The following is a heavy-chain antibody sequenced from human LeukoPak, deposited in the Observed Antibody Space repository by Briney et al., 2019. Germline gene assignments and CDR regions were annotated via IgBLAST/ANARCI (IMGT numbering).Heavy chain of an antibody. CDR2: IRSKANSYAT. Sequence: GGSLKLSCAASGFTFSGSAMHWVRQASGKGLEWVGRIRSKANSYATAYAASVKGRFTISRDDSKNTAYLQMNSLKTEDTAVYYCTVALVFYDYWGQGTLVTVSS. CDR1: GFTFSGSA. J-gene: IGHJ4*02. D-gene: IGHD2/OR15-2a*01. V-gene: IGHV3-73*01. CDR3: TVALVFYDY.